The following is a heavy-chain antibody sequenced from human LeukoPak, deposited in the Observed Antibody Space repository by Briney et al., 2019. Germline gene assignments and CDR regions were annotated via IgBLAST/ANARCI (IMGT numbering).Heavy chain of an antibody. CDR2: IYYSGST. Sequence: PSETLSLTCTVSGGSISSSSYYWGWIRQPPGKGLEWIGSIYYSGSTYYNPSLKSRVTISVDTSKNQFSLKLSSVTAADTAVCYCARSYSYYDILTGYIGPLLYFDLWGRGTLVTVSS. D-gene: IGHD3-9*01. J-gene: IGHJ2*01. CDR1: GGSISSSSYY. CDR3: ARSYSYYDILTGYIGPLLYFDL. V-gene: IGHV4-39*01.